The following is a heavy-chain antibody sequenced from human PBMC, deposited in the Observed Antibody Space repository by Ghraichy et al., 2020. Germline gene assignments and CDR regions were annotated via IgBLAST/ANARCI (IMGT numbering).Heavy chain of an antibody. CDR2: IDSDGRST. Sequence: GGSLRLSCAASGFSFSSYRMHWVRQAPGKGLVWVSRIDSDGRSTTYADSVKGRFTISRDNAKNTLYLQMNSLRAEDTAVYYCGRGKYYAMDVWGQGTTVTVSS. J-gene: IGHJ6*02. CDR1: GFSFSSYR. V-gene: IGHV3-74*01. D-gene: IGHD3-16*01. CDR3: GRGKYYAMDV.